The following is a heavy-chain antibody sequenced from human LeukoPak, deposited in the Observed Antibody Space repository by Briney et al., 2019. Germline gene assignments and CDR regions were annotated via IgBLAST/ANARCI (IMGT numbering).Heavy chain of an antibody. CDR3: ARLRQDIVVVVAATHNWFDP. D-gene: IGHD2-15*01. Sequence: GESLKISCKGSGYSFTSYGIGWVRQMPGKGLEWMGIIYPGDSDTRYSPSFQGQVTISADKSISTAYLQWSSLKASDTAMYYCARLRQDIVVVVAATHNWFDPWGQGTLVTVSS. CDR1: GYSFTSYG. CDR2: IYPGDSDT. V-gene: IGHV5-51*01. J-gene: IGHJ5*02.